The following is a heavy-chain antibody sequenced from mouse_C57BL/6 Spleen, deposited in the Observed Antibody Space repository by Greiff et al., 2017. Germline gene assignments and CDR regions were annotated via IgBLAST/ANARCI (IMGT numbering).Heavy chain of an antibody. Sequence: EVKLQESGPGLVKPSQSLSLTCSVTGYSITSGYYWNWIRQFPGNKLEWMGYISYDGSNNYNPSLKNRISITRDTSKNQFFLKLNSVTTEDTATYYCAREGTTVRNYAMDYWGQGTSVTVSS. CDR2: ISYDGSN. CDR1: GYSITSGYY. D-gene: IGHD1-1*01. CDR3: AREGTTVRNYAMDY. J-gene: IGHJ4*01. V-gene: IGHV3-6*01.